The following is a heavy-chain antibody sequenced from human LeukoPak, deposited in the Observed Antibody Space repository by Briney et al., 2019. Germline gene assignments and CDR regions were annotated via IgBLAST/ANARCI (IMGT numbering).Heavy chain of an antibody. CDR3: ARDAPAPRIVGAGTFDY. J-gene: IGHJ4*02. CDR1: GFTVSSNY. Sequence: GGSLRLSCAASGFTVSSNYMSWVRQAPGKGPEWVSVIYSGGSTYYADSVKGRFTISRDNSKNTLYLQMNSLRAEDTAVYYCARDAPAPRIVGAGTFDYWGQGTLVTVSS. CDR2: IYSGGST. D-gene: IGHD1-26*01. V-gene: IGHV3-53*01.